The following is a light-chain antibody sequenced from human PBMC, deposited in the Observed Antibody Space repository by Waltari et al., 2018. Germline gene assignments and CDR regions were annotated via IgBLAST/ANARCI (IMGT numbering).Light chain of an antibody. CDR2: GVS. V-gene: IGLV2-23*02. CDR3: CSYAGSTTYVV. Sequence: QSALTQPASVSGSPGQSITISCPGTSSDVGSYYLVSWSQQHPGKAPKVMIYGVSKRPSGVSNRFSGSKSGNTASLTISGLQAEDEAGYYCCSYAGSTTYVVFGGGTKLTVL. J-gene: IGLJ2*01. CDR1: SSDVGSYYL.